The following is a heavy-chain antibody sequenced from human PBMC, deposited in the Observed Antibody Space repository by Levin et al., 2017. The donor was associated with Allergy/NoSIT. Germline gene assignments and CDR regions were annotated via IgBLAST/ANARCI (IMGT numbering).Heavy chain of an antibody. V-gene: IGHV3-9*01. CDR3: AKGKFEDSSLFYFNL. CDR2: ISWNNDNI. D-gene: IGHD3-22*01. CDR1: GFSFDDYA. Sequence: GGSLRLSCTASGFSFDDYAMHWVRQAPGKGLEWVSGISWNNDNIAYADSVKGRFTISRDNAKNSLYLQMDSLRTDDTALYYCAKGKFEDSSLFYFNLWGQGTLVTVSA. J-gene: IGHJ4*02.